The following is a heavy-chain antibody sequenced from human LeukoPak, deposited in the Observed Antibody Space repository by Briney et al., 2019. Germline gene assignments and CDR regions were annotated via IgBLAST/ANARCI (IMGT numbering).Heavy chain of an antibody. CDR3: ASWNYDILTGYYNDY. V-gene: IGHV4-34*01. J-gene: IGHJ4*02. CDR1: GGSFSGYY. D-gene: IGHD3-9*01. Sequence: PSETLSLTCAVYGGSFSGYYWSWIRQPPGKGLEWIGEINHSGSTNYNPSLKSRVTISVDTSKNQFSLKLSSVTVADTAVYYCASWNYDILTGYYNDYWGQGTLVTVSS. CDR2: INHSGST.